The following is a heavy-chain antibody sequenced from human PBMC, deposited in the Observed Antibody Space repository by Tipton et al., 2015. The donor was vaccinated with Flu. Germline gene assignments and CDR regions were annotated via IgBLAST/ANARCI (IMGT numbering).Heavy chain of an antibody. J-gene: IGHJ4*02. D-gene: IGHD2-2*01. CDR1: GFTFSDYY. Sequence: SLRLSCAASGFTFSDYYMSWIRLAPGKGLEWVSHISSSGSSINCADSVKGRFTISRDNAKNSLYLQMNSLRAEDTAVYYCARDPSLGMPDYFDHWGQGTLVTASS. V-gene: IGHV3-11*01. CDR2: ISSSGSSI. CDR3: ARDPSLGMPDYFDH.